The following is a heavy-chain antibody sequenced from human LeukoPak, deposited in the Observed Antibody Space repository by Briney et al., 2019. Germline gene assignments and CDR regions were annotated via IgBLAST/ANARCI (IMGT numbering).Heavy chain of an antibody. CDR1: GGSISSSSYY. V-gene: IGHV4-39*01. J-gene: IGHJ4*02. CDR2: IYYSGST. CDR3: ERLQREITIFGVVISTLFDY. D-gene: IGHD3-3*01. Sequence: PSETLSLTCTVSGGSISSSSYYWGWIRQPPGKGLEWTGSIYYSGSTYYNPSLKSRVTISVDTSKNQFSLKLSSVTAADTAVYYCERLQREITIFGVVISTLFDYWGQGTLVTVSS.